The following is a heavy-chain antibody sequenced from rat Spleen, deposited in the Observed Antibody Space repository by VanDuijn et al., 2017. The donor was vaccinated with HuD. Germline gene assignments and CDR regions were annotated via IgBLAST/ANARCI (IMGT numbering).Heavy chain of an antibody. CDR2: ISPSGATT. CDR3: ARRYDFDY. CDR1: GFTFSDYY. J-gene: IGHJ2*01. V-gene: IGHV5-25*01. Sequence: EVQIAETGGGLVQPGRSLKLSCAASGFTFSDYYMAWVRQAPKKGLEWVTSISPSGATTNYRDSVKGRFTISRDNPKSTLYLKKDILGSEDTATYYCARRYDFDYWGQGVMVTVSS. D-gene: IGHD2-1*01.